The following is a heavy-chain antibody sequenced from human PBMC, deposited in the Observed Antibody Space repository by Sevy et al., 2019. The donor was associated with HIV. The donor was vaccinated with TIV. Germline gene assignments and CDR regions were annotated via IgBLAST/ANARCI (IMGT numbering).Heavy chain of an antibody. CDR2: ISFGGADT. D-gene: IGHD2-8*02. J-gene: IGHJ4*02. CDR1: GFTFATYA. V-gene: IGHV3-23*01. CDR3: ARGPSFLVVSDAPVDY. Sequence: GGSLRLSCAASGFTFATYAMTWVRQAPGKGLEWVSVISFGGADTYYADSVKGRFTIFRDNAQNSLYLQMNSLRGEDTAVYYCARGPSFLVVSDAPVDYWGQGTLVTVSS.